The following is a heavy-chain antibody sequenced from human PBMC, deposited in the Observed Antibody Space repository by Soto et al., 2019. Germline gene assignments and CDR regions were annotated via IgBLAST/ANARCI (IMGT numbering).Heavy chain of an antibody. D-gene: IGHD3-3*01. CDR2: ISAYNGNT. Sequence: GASVKVSCKASGYSFTSYGISWVRQAPGQGLEWMGWISAYNGNTNYAQKLQGRVTMTTDTSTSTAYMELRSLRSDDTAVYYCARDKRYYDFWSGYLLSTDLLDYWGQGTLVTVSS. CDR1: GYSFTSYG. CDR3: ARDKRYYDFWSGYLLSTDLLDY. V-gene: IGHV1-18*01. J-gene: IGHJ4*02.